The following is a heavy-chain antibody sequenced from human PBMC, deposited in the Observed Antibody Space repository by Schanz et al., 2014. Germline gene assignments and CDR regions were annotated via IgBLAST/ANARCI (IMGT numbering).Heavy chain of an antibody. CDR1: GFTFFGSFA. V-gene: IGHV3-23*04. CDR3: AKDTGYCHGGACYCFEY. D-gene: IGHD2-8*02. CDR2: MSGSGSTA. J-gene: IGHJ4*02. Sequence: EVQLVESGGGLVQPGGSLRLSCAASGFTFFGSFAMSWVRQAPGKGLEWVSGMSGSGSTADYADSVKGRFSISRDNSQNTLYLQMDSLRPEDTAVYFCAKDTGYCHGGACYCFEYWGLGILVTVSS.